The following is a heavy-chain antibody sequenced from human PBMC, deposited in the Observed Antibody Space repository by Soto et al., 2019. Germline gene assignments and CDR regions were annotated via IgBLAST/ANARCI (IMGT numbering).Heavy chain of an antibody. J-gene: IGHJ4*02. Sequence: SVKVSCKASGGTFISYAISLVRQAPGQGLEWMGGIIPIFGTANYAQKFQGRVTITADESTSTAYMELSSLRSEDTAVYYCARLVACSGGSCYRGYFDYWGQGTLVTVSS. D-gene: IGHD2-15*01. V-gene: IGHV1-69*13. CDR2: IIPIFGTA. CDR1: GGTFISYA. CDR3: ARLVACSGGSCYRGYFDY.